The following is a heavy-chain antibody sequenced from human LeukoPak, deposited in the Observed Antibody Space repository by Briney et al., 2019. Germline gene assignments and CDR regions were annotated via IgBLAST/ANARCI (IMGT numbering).Heavy chain of an antibody. CDR3: ARKGGSKVRGVIMDAFDM. D-gene: IGHD3-10*01. CDR2: INQDGGEK. V-gene: IGHV3-7*05. J-gene: IGHJ3*02. CDR1: GFTFSNYC. Sequence: PGGSLRLSCAVSGFTFSNYCMSWVRQGPGKGLEWVADINQDGGEKYYVDSVKGRFTISRDNAKNPLYLQMNSLRAEDTAVYYCARKGGSKVRGVIMDAFDMWGQGTMVTVSS.